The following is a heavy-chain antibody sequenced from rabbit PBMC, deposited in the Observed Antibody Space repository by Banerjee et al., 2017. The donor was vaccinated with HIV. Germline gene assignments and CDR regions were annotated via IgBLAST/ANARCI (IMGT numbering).Heavy chain of an antibody. Sequence: QEQLEESGGDLVKPEGSLTLTCTASGFSFSNGYVMCWVRQAPGKGLEWIACINTISGDTVYATWAKGRFTISKASWTTVTLQMTSLTAADTATYFCAREPSAGSSYDLWGPGTLVTVS. J-gene: IGHJ4*01. V-gene: IGHV1S45*01. CDR2: INTISGDT. D-gene: IGHD8-1*01. CDR3: AREPSAGSSYDL. CDR1: GFSFSNGYV.